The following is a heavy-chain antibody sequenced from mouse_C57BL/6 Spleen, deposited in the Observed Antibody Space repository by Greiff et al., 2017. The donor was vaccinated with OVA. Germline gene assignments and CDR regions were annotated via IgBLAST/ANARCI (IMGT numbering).Heavy chain of an antibody. V-gene: IGHV5-4*01. J-gene: IGHJ3*01. CDR3: ARDDSSGFSAY. Sequence: EVHLVESGGGLVKPGGSLKLSCAASGFTFSSYAMSWVRQTPEKRLEWVATISDGGSYTYYPDNVKGRFTISRDNAKNNLYLQMSHLKSEDTAMYYCARDDSSGFSAYWGQGTLVTVSA. CDR2: ISDGGSYT. D-gene: IGHD3-2*02. CDR1: GFTFSSYA.